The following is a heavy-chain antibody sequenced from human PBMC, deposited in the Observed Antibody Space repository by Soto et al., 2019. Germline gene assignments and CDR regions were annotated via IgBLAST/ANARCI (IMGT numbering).Heavy chain of an antibody. J-gene: IGHJ4*02. Sequence: EVQLVESGGGLVQPGGSLRLSCTASGFTFSNYWMSWVRQAPGEGLEWVANMNQDGSERYYVDSVEGRFTISRDNAKNSLYLQINSLRAEDTAIYYCTRDRSGTMLFWGQGTLVTVSS. CDR2: MNQDGSER. CDR1: GFTFSNYW. CDR3: TRDRSGTMLF. V-gene: IGHV3-7*01. D-gene: IGHD1-7*01.